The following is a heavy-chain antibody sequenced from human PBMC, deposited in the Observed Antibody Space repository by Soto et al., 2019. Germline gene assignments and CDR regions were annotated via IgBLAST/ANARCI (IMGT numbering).Heavy chain of an antibody. V-gene: IGHV4-31*03. J-gene: IGHJ4*02. CDR3: ARVNIISMIVMVLDS. CDR1: GGSISSGSYY. Sequence: SETLSLTYTVSGGSISSGSYYWSWSRQRPGQGLEWIGYISYSGSTYYNPSLKSRLTISADTSKNQFALKLSSVTAADTAVYYCARVNIISMIVMVLDSWGQGTLVTVSS. D-gene: IGHD3-22*01. CDR2: ISYSGST.